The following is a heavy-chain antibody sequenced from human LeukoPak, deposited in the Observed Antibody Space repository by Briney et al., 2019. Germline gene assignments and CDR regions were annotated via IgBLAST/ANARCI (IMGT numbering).Heavy chain of an antibody. J-gene: IGHJ4*02. CDR2: IYSGGST. V-gene: IGHV3-66*01. CDR3: ARDPVTWHD. D-gene: IGHD4-17*01. Sequence: GGSLRLSCAASGFTFSSYAMSWVRQAPGKGLEWVSVIYSGGSTYYADSVKGRFTISRDNSKNTLYLQMNSLRAEDTAVYYCARDPVTWHDWGQGTLVTVSS. CDR1: GFTFSSYA.